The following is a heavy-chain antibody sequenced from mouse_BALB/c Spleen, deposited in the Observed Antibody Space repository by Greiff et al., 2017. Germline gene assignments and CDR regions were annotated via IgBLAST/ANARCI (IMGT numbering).Heavy chain of an antibody. D-gene: IGHD2-4*01. J-gene: IGHJ3*01. CDR2: ISGGGSYT. CDR3: ARAYDSWFAY. CDR1: GFTFSSYA. Sequence: EVQGVESGGGLVKPGGSLKLSCAASGFTFSSYAMPWVRQSPEKGLEWVAEISGGGSYTYYPDTVTGRFTISRDNAKNTLYLEMSSLRSEATAMYYCARAYDSWFAYWGQGTLVTVSA. V-gene: IGHV5-9-4*01.